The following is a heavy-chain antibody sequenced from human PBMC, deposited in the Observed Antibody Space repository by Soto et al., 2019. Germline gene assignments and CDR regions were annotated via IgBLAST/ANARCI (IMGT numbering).Heavy chain of an antibody. J-gene: IGHJ6*02. CDR3: ARDRGYRYGPYYYYGMDV. CDR2: IYYSGST. Sequence: QVQLQESGPGLVKPSETLSLTCTVSGGSISSYYWSWIRQPPGKGLEWIGYIYYSGSTNYNPSLKSRVTISVDTSKNQFSLKLSAVTAADTAVYYCARDRGYRYGPYYYYGMDVWGQGTTVTVSS. D-gene: IGHD5-18*01. CDR1: GGSISSYY. V-gene: IGHV4-59*01.